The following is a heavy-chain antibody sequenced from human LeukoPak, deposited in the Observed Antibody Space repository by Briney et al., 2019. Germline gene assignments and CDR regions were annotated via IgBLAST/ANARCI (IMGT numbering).Heavy chain of an antibody. CDR2: IKSKGGGGTT. CDR1: GLTFTDAW. J-gene: IGHJ5*02. CDR3: VHTETFCYRFGS. D-gene: IGHD2-15*01. Sequence: PGGSLRLSCVVSGLTFTDAWMNWVRQAPGKGLEWVGQIKSKGGGGTTDYGAPVKGRFTISRDDSKNTVYLQLTSLQIEDTAVYFCVHTETFCYRFGSWGQGVLVTVSS. V-gene: IGHV3-15*07.